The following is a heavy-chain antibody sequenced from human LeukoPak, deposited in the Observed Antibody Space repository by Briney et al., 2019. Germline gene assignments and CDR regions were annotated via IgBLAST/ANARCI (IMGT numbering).Heavy chain of an antibody. CDR3: ARDLTYGSGSYNFDY. Sequence: SGGSLRLSRAASGFTFSDYYMSWIRQAPGKGLEWVSYISSSSSYTNYADSVKGRFTISRDNAKNSLYLQMNSLRAEDTAVYYCARDLTYGSGSYNFDYWGQGTLVTVSS. D-gene: IGHD3-10*01. CDR2: ISSSSSYT. J-gene: IGHJ4*02. CDR1: GFTFSDYY. V-gene: IGHV3-11*05.